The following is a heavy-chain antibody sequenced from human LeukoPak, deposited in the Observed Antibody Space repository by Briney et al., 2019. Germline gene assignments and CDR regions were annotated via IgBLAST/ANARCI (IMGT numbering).Heavy chain of an antibody. CDR2: INENRYTT. J-gene: IGHJ4*02. CDR1: GFTFSSHW. D-gene: IGHD3-10*01. V-gene: IGHV3-74*01. Sequence: PGGSLRLSCAASGFTFSSHWMHWVRQAPGKGLVWVSRINENRYTTNYADSVKGRFTISRDNAKNTVYLQMNSLRVEDTAVYYCARDIVIGSGSCLDWGQGTLVTVSS. CDR3: ARDIVIGSGSCLD.